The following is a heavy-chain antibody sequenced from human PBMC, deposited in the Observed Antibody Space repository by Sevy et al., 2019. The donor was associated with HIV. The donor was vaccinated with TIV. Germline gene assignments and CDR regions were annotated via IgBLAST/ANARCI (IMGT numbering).Heavy chain of an antibody. D-gene: IGHD1-26*01. Sequence: GGSLRLSCAAPGFTFSSYSMNWVRQAPGKGLEWVSSISSSSSYIYYADSVKGRFTISRDNAKNSLYLQMNSLRAEDTAVYYCARWELDAFDIWGQGTMVTVSS. J-gene: IGHJ3*02. CDR3: ARWELDAFDI. V-gene: IGHV3-21*01. CDR1: GFTFSSYS. CDR2: ISSSSSYI.